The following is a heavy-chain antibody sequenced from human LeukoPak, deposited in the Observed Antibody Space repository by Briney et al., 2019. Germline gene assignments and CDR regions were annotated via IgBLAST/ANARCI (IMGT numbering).Heavy chain of an antibody. J-gene: IGHJ6*02. V-gene: IGHV1-8*01. CDR2: MNPNSGNT. Sequence: ASVKVPCKASGYTFTSYDINWVRQATGQGLEWMGWMNPNSGNTGYAQKFQGRVTMTRNTSISTAYMELSSLRSEDTAVYYCARKYYDFWSGYLGYYYYGMDVWGQGTTVTVSS. CDR3: ARKYYDFWSGYLGYYYYGMDV. CDR1: GYTFTSYD. D-gene: IGHD3-3*01.